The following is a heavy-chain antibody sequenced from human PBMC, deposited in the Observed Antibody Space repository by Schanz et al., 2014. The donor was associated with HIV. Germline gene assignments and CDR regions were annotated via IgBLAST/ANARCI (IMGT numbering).Heavy chain of an antibody. D-gene: IGHD6-19*01. CDR1: GFIFNSYA. V-gene: IGHV3-23*01. CDR2: ISGSGDNT. Sequence: EVQPLDSGGGLVQPGGSLRLSCAASGFIFNSYAMSWVRQAPGKGLDRVSTISGSGDNTFYADSVKGRFTISRDSSKNTLYLQMNGLRAEDTAVYYCARGVPAHSSGWYLDYWGQGTLVIVSS. J-gene: IGHJ4*02. CDR3: ARGVPAHSSGWYLDY.